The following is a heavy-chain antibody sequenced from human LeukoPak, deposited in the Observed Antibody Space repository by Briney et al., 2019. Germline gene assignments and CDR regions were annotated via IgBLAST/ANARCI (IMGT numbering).Heavy chain of an antibody. CDR2: ITSSGAYI. CDR3: ARDPYSGNYGNYYYYYMDV. D-gene: IGHD1-26*01. Sequence: GSLRLSCAASGFTFNNYNMNWVRQAPGKALEWVSSITSSGAYIFYADSVKGRFTISRDNAKDSLYLQMNSLGPEDTAAYYCARDPYSGNYGNYYYYYMDVWGKGTTVTISS. V-gene: IGHV3-21*01. J-gene: IGHJ6*03. CDR1: GFTFNNYN.